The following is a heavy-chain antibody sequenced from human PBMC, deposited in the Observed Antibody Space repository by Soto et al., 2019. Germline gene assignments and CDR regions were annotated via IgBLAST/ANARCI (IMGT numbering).Heavy chain of an antibody. J-gene: IGHJ6*02. CDR2: IIPIFGTA. CDR1: GVTFSKFI. Sequence: QVQLEQSGGEMKKPGSSVKVSCKASGVTFSKFIMTWVRQAPGLGLEWVGGIIPIFGTANYAQKFQGRVTTTADESTSTCYLEVSKLRSEDTAVYYCAKVRYSSPMGYYYGMDVWGQGTAVTVSS. D-gene: IGHD6-19*01. V-gene: IGHV1-69*01. CDR3: AKVRYSSPMGYYYGMDV.